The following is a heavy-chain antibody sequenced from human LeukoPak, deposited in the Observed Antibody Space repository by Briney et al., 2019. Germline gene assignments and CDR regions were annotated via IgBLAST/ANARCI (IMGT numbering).Heavy chain of an antibody. CDR2: ISYDGSSK. D-gene: IGHD2-8*01. V-gene: IGHV3-30*18. CDR3: AKDGGIVLMVYAAYFDY. J-gene: IGHJ4*02. CDR1: GFTFSSYG. Sequence: GRSLRLSCAASGFTFSSYGMHWVRQAPGKGLEWVAVISYDGSSKYYADSVKGRFTISRDNSKNTLYLQMNSLRAEDTAVYYCAKDGGIVLMVYAAYFDYWGQGTLVTVSS.